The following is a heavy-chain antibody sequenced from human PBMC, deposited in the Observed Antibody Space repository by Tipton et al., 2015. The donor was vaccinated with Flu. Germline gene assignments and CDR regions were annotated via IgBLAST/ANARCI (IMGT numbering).Heavy chain of an antibody. J-gene: IGHJ3*02. CDR1: GASMSGFY. D-gene: IGHD3-10*01. Sequence: LSCTVSGASMSGFYWSWIRQPPGEVLEWIGYVYISGSTFYNPSLKSRVTILLDTSMNQFSQKLSSVTAADTAIYYCARRLSGDDAFDIWGQGTMVTVSS. CDR3: ARRLSGDDAFDI. CDR2: VYISGST. V-gene: IGHV4-59*01.